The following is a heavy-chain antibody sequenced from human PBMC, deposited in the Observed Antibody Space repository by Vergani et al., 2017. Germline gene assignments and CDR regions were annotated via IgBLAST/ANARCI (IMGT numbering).Heavy chain of an antibody. CDR2: INPSGGST. J-gene: IGHJ4*02. CDR3: AKDLRRLDIVVVPAAISIDY. CDR1: GYPFTSYY. V-gene: IGHV1-46*01. Sequence: QVQLVQSGAEVKKPGASVKVSCKASGYPFTSYYMHWVRQAPGQGLEWMGIINPSGGSTSYAQKFQGRVTMTRDTSTSTVYMELSSLRSEDTAVYYCAKDLRRLDIVVVPAAISIDYWGQGTLVTVSS. D-gene: IGHD2-2*03.